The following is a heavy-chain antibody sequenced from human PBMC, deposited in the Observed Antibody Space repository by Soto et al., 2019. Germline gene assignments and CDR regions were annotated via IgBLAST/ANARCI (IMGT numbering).Heavy chain of an antibody. J-gene: IGHJ6*02. V-gene: IGHV4-34*01. CDR1: GGSFSGYY. Sequence: SETLSLTCAVYGGSFSGYYWSWIRQPPGKGLEWIGEINHSGSTNYNPSLKSRVTISVDPSKNQFSLKLSSVTAADTAVYYCARVSGWYGYYYYGMDVWGQGTTVTVSS. D-gene: IGHD6-19*01. CDR2: INHSGST. CDR3: ARVSGWYGYYYYGMDV.